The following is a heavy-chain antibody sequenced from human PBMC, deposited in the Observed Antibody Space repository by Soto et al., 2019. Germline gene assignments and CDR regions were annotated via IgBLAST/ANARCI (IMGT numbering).Heavy chain of an antibody. CDR1: GFTFDDYA. V-gene: IGHV3-9*01. Sequence: EVQLVESGGGLVQPGRSLRLSCAASGFTFDDYAMHWVRQALGKGLEWVSGISWNSGSIGYADSVKGRFTISRDNAKNSLYLQMNSLRAEDTALYYCAKGGRFYSSGWWFDPWGQGTLVTVSS. CDR3: AKGGRFYSSGWWFDP. CDR2: ISWNSGSI. D-gene: IGHD6-19*01. J-gene: IGHJ5*02.